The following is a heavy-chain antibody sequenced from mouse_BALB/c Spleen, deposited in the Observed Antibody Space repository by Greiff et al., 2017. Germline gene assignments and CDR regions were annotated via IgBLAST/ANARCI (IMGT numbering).Heavy chain of an antibody. CDR3: TRTHYYGYQSWFAY. CDR1: GYTFTSYW. J-gene: IGHJ3*01. D-gene: IGHD1-2*01. Sequence: QVQLQQSGAELAKPGASVKMSCKASGYTFTSYWMHWVKQRPGQGLEWIGYINPSTGYTEYNQKFKDKATLTADKSSSTAYMQLSSLTSEDSAVYYCTRTHYYGYQSWFAYWGQGTLVTVSA. CDR2: INPSTGYT. V-gene: IGHV1-7*01.